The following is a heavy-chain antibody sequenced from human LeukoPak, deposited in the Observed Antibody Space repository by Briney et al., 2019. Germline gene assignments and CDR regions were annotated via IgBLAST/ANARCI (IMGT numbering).Heavy chain of an antibody. CDR2: ISWNSGSI. CDR3: AKDITSSGHDAFDI. CDR1: GFTFSSYW. V-gene: IGHV3-9*01. J-gene: IGHJ3*02. D-gene: IGHD3-3*01. Sequence: GGSLRLSCAASGFTFSSYWMHWVRQAPGKGLEWVSGISWNSGSIGYADSVKGRFTISRDNAKNSLYLQMNSLRAEDTALYYCAKDITSSGHDAFDIWGQGTMVTVSS.